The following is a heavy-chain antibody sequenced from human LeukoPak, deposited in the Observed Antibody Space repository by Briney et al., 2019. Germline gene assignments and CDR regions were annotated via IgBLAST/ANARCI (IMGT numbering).Heavy chain of an antibody. CDR3: VRVKGSYFDY. D-gene: IGHD2-15*01. CDR1: GFPLSSYS. Sequence: GGSLRLSCAASGFPLSSYSINWVRQAPGKGLEWVSYISSSGSAIYYVDSVKGRFTVSRDNAKNSLFLQMNSPRAEDTAAYYCVRVKGSYFDYWGQGALVTVSS. CDR2: ISSSGSAI. J-gene: IGHJ4*02. V-gene: IGHV3-48*01.